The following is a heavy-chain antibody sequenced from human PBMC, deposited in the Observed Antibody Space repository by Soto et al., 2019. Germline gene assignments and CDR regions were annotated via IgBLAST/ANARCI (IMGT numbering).Heavy chain of an antibody. CDR1: GGTFSSYT. CDR2: IIPILGIA. J-gene: IGHJ4*02. V-gene: IGHV1-69*02. CDR3: LNIPHY. Sequence: QVQLVQSGAEVKKPGSSVKVSCKASGGTFSSYTITWVRQAPGQGLEWMGRIIPILGIANYAQKFQGRVTITADKSTGPAYRELSSLRSEDTAVYYCLNIPHYWGQGTLVTVSS.